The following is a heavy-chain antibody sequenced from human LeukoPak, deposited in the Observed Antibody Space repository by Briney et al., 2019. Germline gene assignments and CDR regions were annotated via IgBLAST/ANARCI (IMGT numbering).Heavy chain of an antibody. CDR1: GFTFSSYA. Sequence: PGGSLRLSCAASGFTFSSYAMSWVRQAPGKGLEWASAISGSGGSTYYADSVKGRFTISRDNSKNTLYLQMNSLRAEDTAVYYCAKGLSISRLYWFDPWGQGTLVTVSS. V-gene: IGHV3-23*01. D-gene: IGHD3-3*02. J-gene: IGHJ5*02. CDR3: AKGLSISRLYWFDP. CDR2: ISGSGGST.